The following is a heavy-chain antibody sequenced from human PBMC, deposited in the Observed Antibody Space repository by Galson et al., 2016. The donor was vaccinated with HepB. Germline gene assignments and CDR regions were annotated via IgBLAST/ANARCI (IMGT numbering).Heavy chain of an antibody. J-gene: IGHJ6*02. CDR1: GDSISSRAYH. D-gene: IGHD3-16*01. V-gene: IGHV4-39*01. Sequence: SETLSLTCSVSGDSISSRAYHWGWIRQPPGKGLEWIGSIYYIGTTYYNPSLKSRVSISVDTSKSQFSLTLNSMTAADTAVYYCARQTYYDYVWGSYNSFDFWGQGTTVTVSS. CDR3: ARQTYYDYVWGSYNSFDF. CDR2: IYYIGTT.